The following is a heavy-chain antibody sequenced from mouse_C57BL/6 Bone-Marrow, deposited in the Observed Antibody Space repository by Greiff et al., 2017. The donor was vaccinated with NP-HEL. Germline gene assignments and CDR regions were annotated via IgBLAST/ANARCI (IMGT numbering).Heavy chain of an antibody. CDR2: LDPEDGET. CDR3: ALYYGVDY. V-gene: IGHV14-2*01. CDR1: GFNIKDYY. J-gene: IGHJ2*01. D-gene: IGHD2-13*01. Sequence: VQLKESGAELVKPGASVKLSCTASGFNIKDYYMHWVKQRPEQGLAWIGRLDPEDGETKYAPKFQGKATITADTSSNTAYLQLGTLTSEDTAVYYCALYYGVDYWGQGTTLTVSS.